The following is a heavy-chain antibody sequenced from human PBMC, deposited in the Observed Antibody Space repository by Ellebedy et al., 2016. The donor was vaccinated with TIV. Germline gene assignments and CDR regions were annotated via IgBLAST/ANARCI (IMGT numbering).Heavy chain of an antibody. CDR3: ARLSYYDYVWGSSRRGHDFDY. V-gene: IGHV5-51*01. Sequence: GESLKISXKGPGYKFTKNWIGWVRQVPGKGLEWMGIIYPGDSDTRYSLSFQGHVTISADKSISTAYLQWSSLKASDTAIYYCARLSYYDYVWGSSRRGHDFDYWGQGTLVTVSS. J-gene: IGHJ4*02. CDR1: GYKFTKNW. D-gene: IGHD3-16*02. CDR2: IYPGDSDT.